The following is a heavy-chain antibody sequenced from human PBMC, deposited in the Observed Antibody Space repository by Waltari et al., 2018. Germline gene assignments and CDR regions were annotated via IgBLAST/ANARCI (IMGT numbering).Heavy chain of an antibody. CDR2: IKSDGSGA. J-gene: IGHJ4*02. D-gene: IGHD2-21*01. CDR1: GFDFSSHW. Sequence: EVQLVESGGGLIQPGGSLRLSCAASGFDFSSHWMHWVRHSPGEGLMWVARIKSDGSGAGYADSVKGRFTISRDNAKDTLYPQMNSLKVEDTAMYYCARDDSLWPHYFDHWGQGTLVTVSS. V-gene: IGHV3-74*01. CDR3: ARDDSLWPHYFDH.